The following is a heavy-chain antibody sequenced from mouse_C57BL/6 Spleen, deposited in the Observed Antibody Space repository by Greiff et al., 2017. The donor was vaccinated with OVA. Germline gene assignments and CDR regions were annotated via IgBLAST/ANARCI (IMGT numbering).Heavy chain of an antibody. J-gene: IGHJ4*01. CDR2: IWSGGST. Sequence: QVQLKESGPGLVQPSQSLSITCTVSGFSLTSYGVHWVRQSPGKGLEWLGVIWSGGSTDYNADFISRLSISKDKSKSQVFFKMNSLQADDTAIYYCARNGDDGYYDAMDYWGQGTSVTVSS. D-gene: IGHD2-3*01. CDR3: ARNGDDGYYDAMDY. V-gene: IGHV2-2*01. CDR1: GFSLTSYG.